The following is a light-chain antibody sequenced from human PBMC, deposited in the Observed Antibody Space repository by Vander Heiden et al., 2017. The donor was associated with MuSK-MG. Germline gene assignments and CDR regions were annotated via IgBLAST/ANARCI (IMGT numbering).Light chain of an antibody. CDR1: QSVSSY. CDR2: DAS. J-gene: IGKJ3*01. CDR3: QQPSNWPRIT. Sequence: EIVLTQSPATLSLSPGERATLSCRASQSVSSYLAWYQQKPGQAPRLLIYDASNRATGIPARFSGSGFGTDFTLTISSLEPEDFAVYHCQQPSNWPRITFGHGTKVDIK. V-gene: IGKV3-11*01.